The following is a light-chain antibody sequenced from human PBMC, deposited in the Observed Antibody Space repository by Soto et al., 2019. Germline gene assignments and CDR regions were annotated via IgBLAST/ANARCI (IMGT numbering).Light chain of an antibody. J-gene: IGKJ3*01. CDR3: QQYGNSPRT. CDR2: GAS. Sequence: ELVLTQSVGTLSLSQGERATLSCRATQSVSSSYLAWYQQKPGQAPRLLIYGASNRATGIPDRFSGSGSGTDFTLTISRLEPEDFAVYYCQQYGNSPRTFGPGTKVDIK. V-gene: IGKV3-20*01. CDR1: QSVSSSY.